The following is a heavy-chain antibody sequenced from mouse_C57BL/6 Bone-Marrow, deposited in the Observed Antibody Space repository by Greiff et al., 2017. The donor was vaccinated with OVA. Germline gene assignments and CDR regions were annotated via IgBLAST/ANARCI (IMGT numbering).Heavy chain of an antibody. Sequence: QVQLQQSGAELVKPGASVKLSCKASGYTFTSYGMRWVKQRPGRGLEWIGGIDPKSGGTKYNEKFKSKATLTADKPSSTAYMQLSSLTSEDSAVYYCARSRTMGSSPLDYWGQGTLVTVSA. V-gene: IGHV1-72*01. CDR1: GYTFTSYG. CDR3: ARSRTMGSSPLDY. J-gene: IGHJ3*01. D-gene: IGHD1-1*01. CDR2: IDPKSGGT.